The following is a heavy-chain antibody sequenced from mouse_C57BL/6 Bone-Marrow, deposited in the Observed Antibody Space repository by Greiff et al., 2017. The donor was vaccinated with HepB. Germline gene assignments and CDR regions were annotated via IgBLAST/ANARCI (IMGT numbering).Heavy chain of an antibody. V-gene: IGHV3-6*01. CDR2: ISYDGSN. CDR3: ARTLYGYGFAY. D-gene: IGHD2-2*01. J-gene: IGHJ3*01. CDR1: GYSITSGYY. Sequence: EVQLQESGPGLVKPSQSLSLTCSVTGYSITSGYYWNWIRQFPGNKLEWMGYISYDGSNNYNPSLKNRISITRDTSKNQFFLKLNSVTTEDTATYYCARTLYGYGFAYWGQGTLVTVSA.